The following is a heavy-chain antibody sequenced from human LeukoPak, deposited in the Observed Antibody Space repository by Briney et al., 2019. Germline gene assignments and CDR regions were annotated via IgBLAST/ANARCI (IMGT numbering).Heavy chain of an antibody. J-gene: IGHJ4*02. V-gene: IGHV3-23*01. D-gene: IGHD6-13*01. CDR1: GFTFSSYA. CDR2: ISGGGGST. CDR3: AKVDSSTTRVPHAFDY. Sequence: GGSLRLSCAASGFTFSSYAMSWVRQAPGKGLEWVSAISGGGGSTYYADSVKGRFTISRDNSKNTLYLQMNSLRAEDTAVYYCAKVDSSTTRVPHAFDYWGQGTLVTVSS.